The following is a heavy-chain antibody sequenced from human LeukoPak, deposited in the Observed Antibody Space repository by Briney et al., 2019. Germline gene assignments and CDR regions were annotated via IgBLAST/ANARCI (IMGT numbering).Heavy chain of an antibody. V-gene: IGHV4-59*01. Sequence: SETLSLTCTVSGGSISSYYWSWIRQPPGKGLEWIGYIYYSRSTNYNPSLKSRVTISVDTSKNQFSLKLSSVTAADTAVYYCARFYGVYCSSTSCYPVWFDPWGQGTLVTVSS. CDR3: ARFYGVYCSSTSCYPVWFDP. CDR2: IYYSRST. D-gene: IGHD2-2*01. J-gene: IGHJ5*02. CDR1: GGSISSYY.